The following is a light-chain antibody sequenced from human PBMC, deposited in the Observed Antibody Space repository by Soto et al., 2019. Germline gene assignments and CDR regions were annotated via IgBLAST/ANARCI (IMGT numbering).Light chain of an antibody. CDR1: NIRSQS. J-gene: IGLJ3*02. CDR3: QVWDTTDDQQV. CDR2: YDT. V-gene: IGLV3-21*04. Sequence: SYELTQAPSVSVAPGKTASITCGGNNIRSQSVHWYQQKPGQAPELVISYDTDRPSGIPERFSGSSSGNTATLTISRVEAGDEADYYCQVWDTTDDQQVFGGGTKLTVL.